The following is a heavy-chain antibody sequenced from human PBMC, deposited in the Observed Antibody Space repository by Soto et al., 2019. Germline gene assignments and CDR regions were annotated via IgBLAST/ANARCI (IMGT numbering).Heavy chain of an antibody. J-gene: IGHJ5*02. Sequence: PSETLSLTCSVSGDSISSYYWSWIRQPPGKGLEWIGYIYYSGSTNYNPSLKSRVTISVDTSKNQFSLRLSSLTAADTAVYYCARVLDDLSFDPWGQGTLVTVSS. CDR2: IYYSGST. D-gene: IGHD3-3*01. CDR1: GDSISSYY. CDR3: ARVLDDLSFDP. V-gene: IGHV4-59*01.